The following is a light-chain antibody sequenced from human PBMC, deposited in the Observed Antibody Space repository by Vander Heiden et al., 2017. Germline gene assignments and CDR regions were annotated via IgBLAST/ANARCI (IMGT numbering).Light chain of an antibody. Sequence: EIVMTQSPATVSVSPGERATLSCRASQSISNNLAWYQQKPGQAPRLLIHGASTRATGIPARFSGSGLGTDFTLTISSLQLEDFAVYYCQQYNDWPRTFGQGTKVEIK. CDR3: QQYNDWPRT. J-gene: IGKJ1*01. CDR1: QSISNN. V-gene: IGKV3-15*01. CDR2: GAS.